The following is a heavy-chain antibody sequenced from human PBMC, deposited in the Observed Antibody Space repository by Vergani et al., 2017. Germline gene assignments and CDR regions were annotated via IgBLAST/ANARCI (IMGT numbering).Heavy chain of an antibody. J-gene: IGHJ3*02. V-gene: IGHV3-13*04. CDR2: IGTAGDT. CDR3: ARWGPHYGDDEDAFDI. CDR1: GFTFSSYS. Sequence: EVQLVESGGGLVKPGGSLRLSCAASGFTFSSYSMNWVRQATGKGLEWVSAIGTAGDTYYPGSVKGRFTISRENAKNSLYLQMNSLRAGDTAVYYCARWGPHYGDDEDAFDIWGQGTMVTVSS. D-gene: IGHD4-17*01.